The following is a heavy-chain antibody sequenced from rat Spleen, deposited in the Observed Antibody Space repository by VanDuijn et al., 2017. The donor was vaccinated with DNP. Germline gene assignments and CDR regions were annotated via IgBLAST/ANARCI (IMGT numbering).Heavy chain of an antibody. Sequence: EVKLVESGGGLVQPGRSLKLSCAASGFNFNDYWMGWVRQAPGKGLEWIASITSGGGTTSYPDSVKGRFTISRDIPKSTLYLQMDSLRSEDTATYYCTTDFERGYWGQGVMVTVSS. CDR2: ITSGGGTT. V-gene: IGHV5-31*01. D-gene: IGHD1-11*01. CDR3: TTDFERGY. J-gene: IGHJ2*01. CDR1: GFNFNDYW.